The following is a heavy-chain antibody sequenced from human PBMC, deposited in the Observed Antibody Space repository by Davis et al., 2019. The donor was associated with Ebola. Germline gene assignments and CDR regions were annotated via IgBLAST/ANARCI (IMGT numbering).Heavy chain of an antibody. CDR1: GFTFSSYA. D-gene: IGHD3-22*01. Sequence: GGSLRLSCAASGFTFSSYAMSWVRQAPGKGLEWVSAISGSGGSTYYADSVKGRFTISRDNSKNTLYLQMNSLRAEDTAVYYCARQDRYYHDSSGYYLGYWGQGTLVTVSS. J-gene: IGHJ4*02. CDR2: ISGSGGST. CDR3: ARQDRYYHDSSGYYLGY. V-gene: IGHV3-23*01.